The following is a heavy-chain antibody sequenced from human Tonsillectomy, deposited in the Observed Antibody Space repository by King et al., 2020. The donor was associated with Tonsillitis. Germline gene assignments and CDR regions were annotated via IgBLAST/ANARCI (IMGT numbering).Heavy chain of an antibody. Sequence: RLQESGPGLVKPSETLSLTCAVSGYSISSGFYWGWIRQPPGRGLEWIGTIFQTGDTSYNPSLKTRVTISVDTSKNQFSLDMGSVTDADTAVYYCARVNGLGWSRFDYWGQGTLVTVSS. CDR2: IFQTGDT. CDR3: ARVNGLGWSRFDY. J-gene: IGHJ4*02. D-gene: IGHD6-19*01. V-gene: IGHV4-38-2*01. CDR1: GYSISSGFY.